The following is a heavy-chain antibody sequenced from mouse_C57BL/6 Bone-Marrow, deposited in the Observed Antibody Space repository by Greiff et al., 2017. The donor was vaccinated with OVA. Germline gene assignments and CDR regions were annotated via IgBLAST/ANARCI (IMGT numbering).Heavy chain of an antibody. Sequence: VQLQQPGTELVKPGASVKLSCKASGYTFTSYWMHWVKQRPGQGLEWIGNINPSNGGTNYNEKFKSKATLTVDKSSSTAYMQLSSLTSEGSAVYDVARPRTCYGSSYCYFDVWGTGTTVTVSS. CDR2: INPSNGGT. CDR3: ARPRTCYGSSYCYFDV. J-gene: IGHJ1*03. CDR1: GYTFTSYW. V-gene: IGHV1-53*01. D-gene: IGHD1-1*01.